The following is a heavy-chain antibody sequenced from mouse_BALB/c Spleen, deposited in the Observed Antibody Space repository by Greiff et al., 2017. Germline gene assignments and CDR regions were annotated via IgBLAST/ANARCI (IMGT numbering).Heavy chain of an antibody. CDR3: AKGSYGRALYAMDY. Sequence: VHLVESGPGLVAPSQSLSITCTVSGFSLTSYGVSWVRQPPGKGLEWLGVIWGDGSTNYHSALISRLSISKDNSKSQVFLKLNSLQTDDTATYFCAKGSYGRALYAMDYWGQGTSVTVSA. CDR1: GFSLTSYG. CDR2: IWGDGST. D-gene: IGHD1-1*01. V-gene: IGHV2-3*01. J-gene: IGHJ4*01.